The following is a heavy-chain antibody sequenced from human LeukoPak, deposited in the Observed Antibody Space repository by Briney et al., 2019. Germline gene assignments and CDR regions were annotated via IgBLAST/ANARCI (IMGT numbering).Heavy chain of an antibody. Sequence: GGSLRLSCTVSGFTVSTNSMSWVRQAPGKGLEWVSFIYSDNTHYSDSVKGRFTISRDNSKNTLYLQMNSLRAEDTAVYYCAKVLDTMIVGWFDPWGQGTLVTVSS. CDR1: GFTVSTNS. CDR3: AKVLDTMIVGWFDP. CDR2: IYSDNT. D-gene: IGHD3-22*01. J-gene: IGHJ5*02. V-gene: IGHV3-53*01.